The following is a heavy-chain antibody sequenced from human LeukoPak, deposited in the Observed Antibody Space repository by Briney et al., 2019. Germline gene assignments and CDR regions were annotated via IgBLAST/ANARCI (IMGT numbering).Heavy chain of an antibody. D-gene: IGHD2-8*01. CDR3: ANAPYFYYSYMEV. J-gene: IGHJ6*03. V-gene: IGHV1-69*05. CDR2: IIPLFGTA. Sequence: SVKVSFKASGATFINYAINWVRQAPGQGLEWMGGIIPLFGTATYAQKFQGRITITTDESTSTDYMELSSLRPEDTAVYYCANAPYFYYSYMEVWGEGTTVTVSS. CDR1: GATFINYA.